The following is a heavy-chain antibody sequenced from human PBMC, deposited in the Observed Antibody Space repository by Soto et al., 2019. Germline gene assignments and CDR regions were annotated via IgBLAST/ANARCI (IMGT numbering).Heavy chain of an antibody. J-gene: IGHJ4*02. CDR3: AGGRWVQLPGY. CDR1: GGSIRDYN. D-gene: IGHD5-12*01. CDR2: IYYSGTSGST. Sequence: PSETLSLTSTVSGGSIRDYNWSWIRQPPGKGLEWIGYIYYSGTSGSTNYNPSLKSRVTISVDTSKNQFSLKLTSVTAADTAVYYCAGGRWVQLPGYWGQGMLVTVSS. V-gene: IGHV4-59*01.